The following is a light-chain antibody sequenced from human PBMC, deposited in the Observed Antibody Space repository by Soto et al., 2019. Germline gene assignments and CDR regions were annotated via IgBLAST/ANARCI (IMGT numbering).Light chain of an antibody. V-gene: IGLV2-14*03. CDR1: SSDVGGYNS. CDR3: GSYRSCSSVV. Sequence: QSVLTQPASVSGSPGQSITISCTGTSSDVGGYNSVSWYQQRPGKAPKLMIYDVSNRPSGVSNRFSGSKSDNTASLTSSWLQAEDEADYYCGSYRSCSSVVFGGGTKLSVL. CDR2: DVS. J-gene: IGLJ2*01.